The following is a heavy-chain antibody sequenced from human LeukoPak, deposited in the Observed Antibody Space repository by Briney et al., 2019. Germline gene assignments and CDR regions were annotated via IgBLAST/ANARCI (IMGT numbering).Heavy chain of an antibody. CDR2: IYYSGST. D-gene: IGHD3-22*01. CDR3: ARHRGDYDSSGYYWFDP. V-gene: IGHV4-39*01. Sequence: SRTLSLTCSVSGGSISSTTYDCGSISQPPGKWLEWIGTIYYSGSTYYNPSLKSRVTISVHTSNHPFSLHLSSVTAADTAVYYYARHRGDYDSSGYYWFDPGTQGTLVRVSS. CDR1: GGSISSTTYD. J-gene: IGHJ5*02.